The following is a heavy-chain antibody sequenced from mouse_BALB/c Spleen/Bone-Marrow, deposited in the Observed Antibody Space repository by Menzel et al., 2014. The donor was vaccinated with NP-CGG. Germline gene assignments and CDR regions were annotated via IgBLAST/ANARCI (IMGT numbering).Heavy chain of an antibody. J-gene: IGHJ4*01. CDR3: ARSDGYRAMDY. D-gene: IGHD2-3*01. Sequence: VQLQQSGPELVKPGASVKISCKASGYAFSYSWMNWVKQRPGQGLEWIGRIYPGDGDTYYNGKFKGRATLTADKSSSTAYMQLSSLTSVDSAVYFCARSDGYRAMDYWGRGSSVTVSS. V-gene: IGHV1-82*01. CDR2: IYPGDGDT. CDR1: GYAFSYSW.